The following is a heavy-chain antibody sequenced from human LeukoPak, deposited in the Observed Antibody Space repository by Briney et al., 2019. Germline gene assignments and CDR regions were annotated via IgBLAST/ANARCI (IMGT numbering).Heavy chain of an antibody. D-gene: IGHD3-3*01. CDR3: ARTIIADLWSGTKFDP. CDR2: IYSSGSA. V-gene: IGHV4-59*01. Sequence: KPSETLSLTCTVSGGSLSGYYWSWIRQPPGKGLEWIAYIYSSGSANYNPSLKSRPSISVDTSKNQFSLKLTSMTAADTAVYYCARTIIADLWSGTKFDPWGQGTLVTVSS. CDR1: GGSLSGYY. J-gene: IGHJ5*02.